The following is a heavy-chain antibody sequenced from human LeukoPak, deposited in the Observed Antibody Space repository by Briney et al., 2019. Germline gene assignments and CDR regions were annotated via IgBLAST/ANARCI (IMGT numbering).Heavy chain of an antibody. CDR2: ISAYNGNT. Sequence: ASVKVSCKASGCTFTSYGISWVRQAPGQGLEWMGWISAYNGNTNYAQKLQGRVTMTTDTSTSTAYMELRSLRSDDTAVYYCARLEYCSSTSCYPFDYWGQGTLVTVSS. V-gene: IGHV1-18*01. D-gene: IGHD2-2*01. J-gene: IGHJ4*02. CDR1: GCTFTSYG. CDR3: ARLEYCSSTSCYPFDY.